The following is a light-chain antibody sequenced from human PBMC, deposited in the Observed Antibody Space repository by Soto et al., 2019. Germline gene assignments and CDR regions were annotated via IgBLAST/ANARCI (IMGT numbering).Light chain of an antibody. CDR1: QSVSSN. V-gene: IGKV3-20*01. CDR2: GAS. Sequence: EIVMTQSPATLSVSPGERATLSCRASQSVSSNLAWYQQKPGQXPRXXIYGASSRATGIPDRFSGSGSGTDLTLTISRLEPEDLEVYFCQQCGSSPWTFGQGTKVDIK. J-gene: IGKJ1*01. CDR3: QQCGSSPWT.